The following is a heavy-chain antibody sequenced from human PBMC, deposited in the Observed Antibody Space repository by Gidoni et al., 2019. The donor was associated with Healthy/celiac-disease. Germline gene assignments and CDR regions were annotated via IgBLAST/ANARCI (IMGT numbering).Heavy chain of an antibody. CDR3: AKTPQRLTMIVVVITSYFDY. J-gene: IGHJ4*02. CDR1: GFTFSRYA. D-gene: IGHD3-22*01. CDR2: SSGSGGST. V-gene: IGHV3-23*01. Sequence: EVQLLESGGCLVHPGGSLRLSCSASGFTFSRYAMLWVRLAPGKGLEGGSASSGSGGSTYYADTVKGRFTISRDNSKNTRYLQMNSLRAEDTAVYYCAKTPQRLTMIVVVITSYFDYWGQGTLVTVSS.